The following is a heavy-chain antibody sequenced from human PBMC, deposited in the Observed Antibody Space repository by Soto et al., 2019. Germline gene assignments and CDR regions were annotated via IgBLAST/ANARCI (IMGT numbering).Heavy chain of an antibody. CDR3: ARAVHFGDLKYYFDY. CDR1: GGSISSGGYY. D-gene: IGHD3-10*01. CDR2: IYYSGST. J-gene: IGHJ4*02. Sequence: PSETLSLTCTVSGGSISSGGYYWSWIRQHPGKGLEWIGYIYYSGSTYYNPSLKSRVTISVDTSKNQFSLKLSSVTAADTAVYYCARAVHFGDLKYYFDYWGQGTLVTVSS. V-gene: IGHV4-31*03.